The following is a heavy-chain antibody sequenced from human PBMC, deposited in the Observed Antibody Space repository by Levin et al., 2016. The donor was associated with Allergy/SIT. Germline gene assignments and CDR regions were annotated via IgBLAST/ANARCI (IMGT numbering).Heavy chain of an antibody. V-gene: IGHV3-11*01. CDR1: GFTFSDYY. Sequence: GGSLRLSCAASGFTFSDYYMSWIRQAPGKGLEWVSYISTSGSTIYYADSVKGRFTISRDNAKNSLYLQMNSLRAEDTAVYHCARDLEPSTTYHYHGIDVWGQGTTVTVSS. D-gene: IGHD1-14*01. CDR3: ARDLEPSTTYHYHGIDV. CDR2: ISTSGSTI. J-gene: IGHJ6*02.